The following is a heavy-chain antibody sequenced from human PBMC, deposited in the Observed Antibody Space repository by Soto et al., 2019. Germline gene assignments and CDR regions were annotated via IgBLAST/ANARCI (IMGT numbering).Heavy chain of an antibody. Sequence: GGSLRLSCAASGFTFSSYAMSWVRQAPGKGLEWVSAISGSGGSTYYADSVKGRFTISRDNSKNTLYLQMNSLRAEDTAVYYCSNLGYYYDSSGMFDPWGQGTLVTVSS. CDR2: ISGSGGST. J-gene: IGHJ5*02. CDR1: GFTFSSYA. CDR3: SNLGYYYDSSGMFDP. D-gene: IGHD3-22*01. V-gene: IGHV3-23*01.